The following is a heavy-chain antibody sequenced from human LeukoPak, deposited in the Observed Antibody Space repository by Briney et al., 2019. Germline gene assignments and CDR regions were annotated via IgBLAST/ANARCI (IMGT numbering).Heavy chain of an antibody. V-gene: IGHV3-30*04. CDR1: GFTFSSYA. D-gene: IGHD6-13*01. CDR3: ARDRAPGQRQLVPDAFDI. Sequence: GRSLRLPCSASGFTFSSYAMHWVRQAPGKGLEWVAVISYDGMNKYYADSVKGRFTISRDNSKNTLYLQMNSLRAEDTAVYYCARDRAPGQRQLVPDAFDIWGQGTTVTVSS. J-gene: IGHJ3*02. CDR2: ISYDGMNK.